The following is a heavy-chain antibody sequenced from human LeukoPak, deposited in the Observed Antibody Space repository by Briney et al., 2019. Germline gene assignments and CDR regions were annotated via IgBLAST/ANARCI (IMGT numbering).Heavy chain of an antibody. CDR2: FDPEDGET. D-gene: IGHD3-22*01. CDR3: ATAKQPEHYDSSGYYYSFDY. V-gene: IGHV1-24*01. Sequence: GASVKVSCKVSGYTLTELSMHWVRQAPGKGLEWIGGFDPEDGETIYAQKFQGRVTMTEDTSTDTAYMELSSLRSEDTAVYYCATAKQPEHYDSSGYYYSFDYWGQGTLVTVSS. J-gene: IGHJ4*02. CDR1: GYTLTELS.